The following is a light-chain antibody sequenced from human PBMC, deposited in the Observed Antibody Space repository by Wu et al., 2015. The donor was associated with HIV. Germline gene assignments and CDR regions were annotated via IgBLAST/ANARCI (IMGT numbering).Light chain of an antibody. CDR3: QQGYRVPXT. CDR1: QSITNF. Sequence: DIQMTQSPSSLSASVGDRVTITCRASQSITNFLSWYQQKPGKAPRVLIYAASNLEDGVPSRVSGSGSGTEFILTISSLQPEDSATYYCQQGYRVPXTFGRGDQGGNQT. V-gene: IGKV1-39*01. CDR2: AAS. J-gene: IGKJ1*01.